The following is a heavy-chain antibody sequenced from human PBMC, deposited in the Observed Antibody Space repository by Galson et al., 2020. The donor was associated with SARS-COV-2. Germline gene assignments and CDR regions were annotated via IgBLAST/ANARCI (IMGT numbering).Heavy chain of an antibody. CDR1: GFTFSSYA. D-gene: IGHD3-9*01. J-gene: IGHJ4*02. CDR2: ISYDGSNK. CDR3: ARGYDILTGYLYFDD. Sequence: TGGSLRLSCAASGFTFSSYAMHWVRQAPGKGLEWVAVISYDGSNKYYADSVKGRFTISRDNSKNTLYLQMNSLRAEDTAVYYCARGYDILTGYLYFDDWGQGTLVTVSS. V-gene: IGHV3-30-3*01.